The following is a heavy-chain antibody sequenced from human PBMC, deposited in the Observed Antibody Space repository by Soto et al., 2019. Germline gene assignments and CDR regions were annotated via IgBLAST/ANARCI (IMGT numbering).Heavy chain of an antibody. Sequence: EVQLLESGGGLVQPGGSLRLSCAASGFTFSSYAMSWVRQAPGKGLEWVSAIIGSGGSTYYADSVKGRFTISRDTSKNTLYLQMNSLRAENTAVYYGAKDFSLLWFGESGGVWGKGTTVTVSS. J-gene: IGHJ6*04. CDR3: AKDFSLLWFGESGGV. D-gene: IGHD3-10*01. CDR2: IIGSGGST. CDR1: GFTFSSYA. V-gene: IGHV3-23*01.